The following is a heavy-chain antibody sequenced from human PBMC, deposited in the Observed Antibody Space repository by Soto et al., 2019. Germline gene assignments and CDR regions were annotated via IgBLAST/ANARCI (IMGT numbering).Heavy chain of an antibody. J-gene: IGHJ2*01. CDR2: FDPEDGET. Sequence: ASVKVSCKVSGDTLSELSMYWVRQAPGKGLEWMGGFDPEDGETIYAQKFQGRVTITRDTSASTAYMELSSLRSEDTAVYYCARGGSLYWYFDLWGRGTLVTVSS. V-gene: IGHV1-24*01. CDR1: GDTLSELS. D-gene: IGHD1-26*01. CDR3: ARGGSLYWYFDL.